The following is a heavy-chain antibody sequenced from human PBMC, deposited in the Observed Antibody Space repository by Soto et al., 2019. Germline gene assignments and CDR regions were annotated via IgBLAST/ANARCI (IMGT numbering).Heavy chain of an antibody. D-gene: IGHD6-19*01. CDR1: GGSFSGYY. CDR3: ARGYIYSSGWYPPLKYFDY. J-gene: IGHJ4*02. V-gene: IGHV4-34*01. CDR2: INHSGST. Sequence: QVQLQQWGAGLLKPSETLSLTCAVYGGSFSGYYWSWIRQPPGKGLEWIGEINHSGSTNYNPSLKSRVTISVDTSKNQFSLKLSSVTAADTAVYYCARGYIYSSGWYPPLKYFDYWGQGTLVTVSS.